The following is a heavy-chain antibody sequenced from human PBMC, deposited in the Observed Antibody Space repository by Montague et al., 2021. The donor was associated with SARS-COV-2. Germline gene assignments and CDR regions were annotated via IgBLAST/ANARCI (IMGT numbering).Heavy chain of an antibody. V-gene: IGHV4-4*09. CDR3: ARNIAY. J-gene: IGHJ4*02. D-gene: IGHD5-12*01. Sequence: SETLSLTCIVSSGSLSNYYWSWIRQSPDKGLEWIGYMYETGNMIYNPSLRSRVSISADTSESQFSLRLTSVTAADSARYYCARNIAYWGQGVLVTV. CDR1: SGSLSNYY. CDR2: MYETGNM.